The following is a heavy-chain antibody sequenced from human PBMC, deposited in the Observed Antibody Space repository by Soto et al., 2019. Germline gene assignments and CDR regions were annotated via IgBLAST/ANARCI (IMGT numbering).Heavy chain of an antibody. CDR2: IIPIFGTA. V-gene: IGHV1-69*06. J-gene: IGHJ6*02. D-gene: IGHD5-18*01. CDR3: ARYWGGYSYDPSHYYYGMDV. CDR1: GGTFSSYA. Sequence: QVQLVQSGAEVKKPGSSVKVSCKASGGTFSSYAISWVRQAPGQGLEWMGGIIPIFGTANYAQKFQGRVTITADKSTSTAYMELSSLRSEDTAVYYCARYWGGYSYDPSHYYYGMDVWGQGTTVTVSS.